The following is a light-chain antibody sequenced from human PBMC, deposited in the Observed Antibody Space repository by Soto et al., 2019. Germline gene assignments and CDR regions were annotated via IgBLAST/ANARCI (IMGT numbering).Light chain of an antibody. CDR2: EVS. Sequence: QSVLTQPPSASGSPGQSVTISCTGTSSDVGGYNYVSWYQQHPGKAPKLMIYEVSKRPSGVPDRFSGSKSGNTASLTVSVLQAEDEADYYFSSYAGSNNLVFGGGSKLTVL. CDR1: SSDVGGYNY. V-gene: IGLV2-8*01. J-gene: IGLJ3*02. CDR3: SSYAGSNNLV.